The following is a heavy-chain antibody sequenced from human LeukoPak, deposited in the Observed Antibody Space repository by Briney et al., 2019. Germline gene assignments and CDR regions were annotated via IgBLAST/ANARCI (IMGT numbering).Heavy chain of an antibody. V-gene: IGHV3-30-3*01. J-gene: IGHJ3*02. CDR1: GFTFSSYA. Sequence: GGSLRLSCAASGFTFSSYAMHWVRQAPGKGLEWVAVISYDGSNKYYADSVKGRFTIFRDNAKNSLYLQMNSLRAEDTAVYYCTIHLNDAFDIWGQGTMVTVSS. CDR2: ISYDGSNK. CDR3: TIHLNDAFDI.